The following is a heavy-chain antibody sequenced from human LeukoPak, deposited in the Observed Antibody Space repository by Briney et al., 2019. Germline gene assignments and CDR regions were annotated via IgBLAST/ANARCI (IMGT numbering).Heavy chain of an antibody. J-gene: IGHJ6*02. CDR1: GFTFSSYS. CDR2: ISSSSSYI. V-gene: IGHV3-21*04. CDR3: AKVPYSDYGSGRPPFMDV. D-gene: IGHD3-10*01. Sequence: GGSLRLSCAASGFTFSSYSMNWVRQAPGKGLEWVSSISSSSSYIYYADSVKGRFTISRDNSKDTLYLQMNSLRAEDTAIYYCAKVPYSDYGSGRPPFMDVWGQGTTVAVSS.